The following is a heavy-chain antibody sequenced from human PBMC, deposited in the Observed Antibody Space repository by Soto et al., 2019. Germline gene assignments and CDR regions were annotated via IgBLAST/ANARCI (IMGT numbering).Heavy chain of an antibody. Sequence: EVQLVESGGGLIQPGGSLRLSCAASGFTVSSHYMSWVRQAPGKGLEWVANIKQDGSEKYYVDSVRGRFTISRDNAKNSLYLQMNSLRAEDTAVYYCARVELAQIVVVPAATWYFDLWGRGTLVTVSS. CDR1: GFTVSSHY. J-gene: IGHJ2*01. CDR2: IKQDGSEK. CDR3: ARVELAQIVVVPAATWYFDL. D-gene: IGHD2-2*01. V-gene: IGHV3-7*03.